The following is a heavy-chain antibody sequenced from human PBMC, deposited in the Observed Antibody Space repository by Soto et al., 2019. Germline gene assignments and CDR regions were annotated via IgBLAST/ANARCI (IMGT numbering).Heavy chain of an antibody. CDR1: GSTFTSYG. V-gene: IGHV1-18*01. CDR2: ICAYNGNT. Sequence: GASVKVSCRAAGSTFTSYGISWVRQAPGQGLEWMGWICAYNGNTNYAQKLQGRVTMPTDTSTSTAYMDLRSLRPDDTAVYHCAGGVGANYGKDVSGQGTGVTVSS. J-gene: IGHJ6*02. D-gene: IGHD1-26*01. CDR3: AGGVGANYGKDV.